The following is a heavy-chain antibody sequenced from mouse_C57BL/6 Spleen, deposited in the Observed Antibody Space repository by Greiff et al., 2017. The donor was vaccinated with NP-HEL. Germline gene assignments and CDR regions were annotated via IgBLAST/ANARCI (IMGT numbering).Heavy chain of an antibody. CDR3: ARRSNWDGGYFDY. CDR2: ISNGGGST. V-gene: IGHV5-12*01. CDR1: GFTFSDYY. J-gene: IGHJ2*01. D-gene: IGHD4-1*01. Sequence: DVKLVESGGGLVQPGGSLKLSCAASGFTFSDYYMYWVRQTPEKRLEWVAYISNGGGSTYYPDTVKGRFTISRDNAKNTLYLQMSRLKSEDTAMYYCARRSNWDGGYFDYWGQGTTLTVSS.